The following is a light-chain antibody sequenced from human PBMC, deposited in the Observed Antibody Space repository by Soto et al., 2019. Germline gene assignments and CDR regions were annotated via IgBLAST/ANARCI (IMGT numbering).Light chain of an antibody. Sequence: QSVLTQPASVSGSPGHSITISCTGTSSDVGGYNYVSWYQQHPGKAPKLMIYDVSNRPSGVSNRFSGSKSGNTASLTISGLQDEDEADYYCSSYTSSSILYVFGTGTKLTVL. CDR3: SSYTSSSILYV. J-gene: IGLJ1*01. V-gene: IGLV2-14*01. CDR1: SSDVGGYNY. CDR2: DVS.